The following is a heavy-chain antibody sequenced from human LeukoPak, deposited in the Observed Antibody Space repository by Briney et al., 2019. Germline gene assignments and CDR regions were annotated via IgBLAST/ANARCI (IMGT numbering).Heavy chain of an antibody. CDR2: ISGSGGST. V-gene: IGHV3-23*01. Sequence: GGSLRLSCAASGFTFSSYAMSWVRQAPGKGLEWVSAISGSGGSTYYADSAKGRFTISRDNSKNTLYLQMNSLRAEDTAVYYCARITFGGVIVIADYFDYWGQGTLVTVSS. D-gene: IGHD3-16*02. J-gene: IGHJ4*02. CDR3: ARITFGGVIVIADYFDY. CDR1: GFTFSSYA.